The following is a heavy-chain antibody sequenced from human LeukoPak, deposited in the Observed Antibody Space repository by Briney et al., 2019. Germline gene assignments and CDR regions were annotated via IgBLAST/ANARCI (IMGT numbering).Heavy chain of an antibody. J-gene: IGHJ4*02. D-gene: IGHD3-22*01. CDR3: ARRQHDSRGYPGIDY. V-gene: IGHV4-39*01. CDR1: GGSISSSSYY. Sequence: PSETLSLTCTVSGGSISSSSYYWAWIRQPPGKGREWTGSIYYSGSTYYNPSLKSRVTISVDTSKNQFSLKVSSVTAADTAVYYSARRQHDSRGYPGIDYWGQGTLVTVSS. CDR2: IYYSGST.